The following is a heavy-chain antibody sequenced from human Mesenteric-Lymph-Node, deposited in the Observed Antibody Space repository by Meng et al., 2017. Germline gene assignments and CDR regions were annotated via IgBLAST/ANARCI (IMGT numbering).Heavy chain of an antibody. V-gene: IGHV3-30*04. CDR2: ISYDGSNK. D-gene: IGHD6-13*01. Sequence: GESLKISCAASGFTFSSYAMHWVRQAPGKGLEWVAVISYDGSNKYYADSVKGRFTISRDNSKNTLYLQMNSLRAEDTAVYYCARESIVKIEAAGEFDPWGQGTLVTVSS. J-gene: IGHJ5*02. CDR3: ARESIVKIEAAGEFDP. CDR1: GFTFSSYA.